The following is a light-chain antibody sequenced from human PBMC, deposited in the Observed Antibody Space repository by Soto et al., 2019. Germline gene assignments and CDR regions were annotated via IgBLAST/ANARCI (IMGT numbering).Light chain of an antibody. CDR3: QQYDSSPRT. CDR2: GAS. V-gene: IGKV3-20*01. CDR1: HSFTSTS. Sequence: EIVLTQSPGTPSLSPGERATLSCRASHSFTSTSLAWYQQKPGQAPGLLISGASRRAAGIPERFSGSGSGTDFTLTISRLESEDIAVYYCQQYDSSPRTFGQGTK. J-gene: IGKJ1*01.